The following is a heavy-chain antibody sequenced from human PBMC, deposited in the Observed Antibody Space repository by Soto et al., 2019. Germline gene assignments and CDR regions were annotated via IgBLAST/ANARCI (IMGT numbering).Heavy chain of an antibody. D-gene: IGHD6-19*01. CDR1: GFIFTSYS. CDR2: ISSGSDSI. V-gene: IGHV3-21*01. J-gene: IGHJ1*01. CDR3: ARDRSADRFVQYFQH. Sequence: GSLRLSCAASGFIFTSYSMVWVRLAPGKGLEWVASISSGSDSIFYADSVKGRFTVSRDNAKNSLFLQMNNLRAEGTAVYFCARDRSADRFVQYFQHWGQGTQVTVSS.